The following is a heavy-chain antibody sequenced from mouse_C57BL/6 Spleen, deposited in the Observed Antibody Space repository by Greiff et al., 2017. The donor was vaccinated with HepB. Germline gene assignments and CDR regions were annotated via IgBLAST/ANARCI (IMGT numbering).Heavy chain of an antibody. Sequence: EVKLVESGGGLVKPGGSLKLSCAASGFTFSDYGMHWVRQAPEKGLEWVAYISSGSSTIYYADTVKGRFTISRDNAKNTLFLQMTSLRSEDTAMYYCARPMITTVARYAMDYWGQGTSVTVSS. J-gene: IGHJ4*01. D-gene: IGHD1-1*01. CDR3: ARPMITTVARYAMDY. CDR1: GFTFSDYG. CDR2: ISSGSSTI. V-gene: IGHV5-17*01.